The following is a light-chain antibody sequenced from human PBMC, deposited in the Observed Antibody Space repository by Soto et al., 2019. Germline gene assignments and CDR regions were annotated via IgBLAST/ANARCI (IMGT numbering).Light chain of an antibody. CDR2: GAS. CDR1: QSVSSTY. CDR3: QQYGTSPRT. J-gene: IGKJ1*01. Sequence: EIVLTQSPGTLSLSPGERATLSCRASQSVSSTYLAWYQQKPGQAPRLLIYGASSRATGIPDRFSGSGSGTDFTLTISRREPEDCAVYFWQQYGTSPRTFGQGTKVEIK. V-gene: IGKV3-20*01.